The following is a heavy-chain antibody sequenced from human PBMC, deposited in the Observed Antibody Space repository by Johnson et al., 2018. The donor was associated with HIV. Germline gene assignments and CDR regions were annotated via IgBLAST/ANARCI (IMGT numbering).Heavy chain of an antibody. J-gene: IGHJ3*02. CDR2: ISYDGSNK. Sequence: QVQLVESGGGVVRPGGSLRLSCAASGFTFSSYAMHWVRQAPGKGLEWVAVISYDGSNKYYADSVKGRFTISRDNSKNTLYLQMNSLKSEDTAVYYCTALWAAAGDAFDIWGQGTMVTVSS. D-gene: IGHD6-13*01. CDR1: GFTFSSYA. V-gene: IGHV3-30-3*01. CDR3: TALWAAAGDAFDI.